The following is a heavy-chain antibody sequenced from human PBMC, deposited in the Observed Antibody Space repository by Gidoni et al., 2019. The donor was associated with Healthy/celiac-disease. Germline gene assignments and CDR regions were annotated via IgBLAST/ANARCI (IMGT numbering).Heavy chain of an antibody. V-gene: IGHV3-30-3*01. CDR3: ARADYGDYVGRWDTKIYGMDV. Sequence: QVQLVESGGGVVQPGGSLRLSCAASGFTFSSYAMHWVRQAPGKGVAWVAVISYDGSNKYYADSVKGRFTISRDNSKNTLYLKMNSLRAEDTAVYYCARADYGDYVGRWDTKIYGMDVWGQGTTVTVSS. D-gene: IGHD4-17*01. J-gene: IGHJ6*02. CDR1: GFTFSSYA. CDR2: ISYDGSNK.